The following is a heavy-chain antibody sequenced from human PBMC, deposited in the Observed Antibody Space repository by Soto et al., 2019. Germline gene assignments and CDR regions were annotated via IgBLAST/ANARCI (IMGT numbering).Heavy chain of an antibody. J-gene: IGHJ6*02. D-gene: IGHD6-13*01. V-gene: IGHV3-23*01. CDR1: GFTFSSYA. Sequence: EVQLLESGGGLVQPGGSLRLSCAAPGFTFSSYAMSWVRQAPGKGLEWVSAISGSGGSTYYADSVKGRFTISRDNSKNTLYLQMNSLRAEDTAVYYCAKDSGGSSFDDYYYYYGMDVWGQGTTVTVSS. CDR2: ISGSGGST. CDR3: AKDSGGSSFDDYYYYYGMDV.